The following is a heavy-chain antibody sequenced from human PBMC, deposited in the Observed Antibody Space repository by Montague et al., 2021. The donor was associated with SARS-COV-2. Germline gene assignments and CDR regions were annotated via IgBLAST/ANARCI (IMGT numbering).Heavy chain of an antibody. CDR3: ARGSEYYYHPFDY. J-gene: IGHJ4*01. Sequence: SETLSLTYTVSGASMSGYHWSWIRQPAGKALEWIGCIYSNGDNTYNPSLKSRLTMSVATSERQFSLKMTSVSAADTAIYSCARGSEYYYHPFDYWGHGNLVTVSS. D-gene: IGHD2/OR15-2a*01. V-gene: IGHV4-4*07. CDR1: GASMSGYH. CDR2: IYSNGDN.